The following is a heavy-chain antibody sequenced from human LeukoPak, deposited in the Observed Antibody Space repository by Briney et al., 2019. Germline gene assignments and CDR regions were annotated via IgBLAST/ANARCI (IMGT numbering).Heavy chain of an antibody. CDR2: ISGSGGST. Sequence: PGGSLRLSCGASGFTFSSTAMHWVRQAPGKRLEWVSAISGSGGSTYYADSVKGRFTISRDNSKDTLYLQMNSLRAEDTAVYYCARRIAAAGAFDYWGQGTLVTVSS. CDR3: ARRIAAAGAFDY. D-gene: IGHD6-13*01. J-gene: IGHJ4*02. V-gene: IGHV3-23*01. CDR1: GFTFSSTA.